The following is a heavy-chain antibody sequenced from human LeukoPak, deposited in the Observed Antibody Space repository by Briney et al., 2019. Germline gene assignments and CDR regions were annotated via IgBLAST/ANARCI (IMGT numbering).Heavy chain of an antibody. CDR1: GFTFSSYS. CDR3: ARAYCSSTSCYYYFDY. CDR2: ISSSSSYI. Sequence: PGRSLRLSCAASGFTFSSYSMNWVRQAPGKGLEWVSSISSSSSYIYYADSVKGRFTISRDNAKNSLYLQMNSLRAEDTAVYYCARAYCSSTSCYYYFDYWGQGTLVTVSS. D-gene: IGHD2-2*01. V-gene: IGHV3-21*01. J-gene: IGHJ4*02.